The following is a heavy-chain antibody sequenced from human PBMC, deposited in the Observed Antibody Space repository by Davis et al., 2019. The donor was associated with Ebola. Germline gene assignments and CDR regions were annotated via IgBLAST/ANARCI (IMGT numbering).Heavy chain of an antibody. D-gene: IGHD2-8*02. CDR3: ASLRRTITGMDDGFDI. Sequence: GESLKISCKRSGYSSTSYWIGWVRQMPGKGLDWMGIIYTVDSDTRYRPSFRGQVIISADKSMKTAFLQWSSLKASDSGMYYCASLRRTITGMDDGFDIWGEGTMVTVSS. CDR1: GYSSTSYW. CDR2: IYTVDSDT. V-gene: IGHV5-51*01. J-gene: IGHJ3*02.